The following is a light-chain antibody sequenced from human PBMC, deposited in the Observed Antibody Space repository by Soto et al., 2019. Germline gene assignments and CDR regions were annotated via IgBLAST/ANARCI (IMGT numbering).Light chain of an antibody. J-gene: IGKJ2*01. V-gene: IGKV3-20*01. CDR1: QSVSTNY. CDR3: QQYGSSSYT. CDR2: AAS. Sequence: EIVLTQSPGTLSLSPGERASLSCRASQSVSTNYLAWYQQKSGQPPRLLVYAASSRAAGIPDRFSGSGSGTDFTLTISGLEPGDFAVYYCQQYGSSSYTFGQGTKLEIK.